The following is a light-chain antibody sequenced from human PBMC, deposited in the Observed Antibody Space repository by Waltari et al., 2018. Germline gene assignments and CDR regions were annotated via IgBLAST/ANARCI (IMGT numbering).Light chain of an antibody. V-gene: IGKV3-20*01. Sequence: EIVFAQSTGTLSLPPGERATLPRRASQSVSGDYVAWYQQKPGQAPRLLIYGTSSRATGISDRFSGSGSGTDFTLTISRLEPEDVAVYYCQQCSNSPWTFGQGTKVAIK. CDR1: QSVSGDY. CDR2: GTS. CDR3: QQCSNSPWT. J-gene: IGKJ1*01.